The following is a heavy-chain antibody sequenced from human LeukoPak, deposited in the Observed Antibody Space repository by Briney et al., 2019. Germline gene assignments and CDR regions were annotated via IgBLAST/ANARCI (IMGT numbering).Heavy chain of an antibody. Sequence: ASVKVSCMASGYTFTSYAMHWVRQAPGQRLEWMGWINAGNGNTKYSQKFQGRVTITRDTSASTAYMELSSLRSEDTAVYYCARDRGSSTSRTYYYYYGMDVWGKGTTVTVSS. CDR1: GYTFTSYA. CDR2: INAGNGNT. D-gene: IGHD2-2*01. V-gene: IGHV1-3*01. J-gene: IGHJ6*04. CDR3: ARDRGSSTSRTYYYYYGMDV.